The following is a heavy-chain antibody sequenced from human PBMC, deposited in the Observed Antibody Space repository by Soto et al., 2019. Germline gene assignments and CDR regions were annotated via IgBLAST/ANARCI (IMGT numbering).Heavy chain of an antibody. CDR3: AKDQVVVAATGVDY. V-gene: IGHV3-23*01. J-gene: IGHJ4*02. CDR2: ISGSGGRT. Sequence: GGSLRLSCAASGFTFSSYAMSWVRQAPGKGLEWVSAISGSGGRTYYADSVKGRFTISRDNSKNTLYPQMNSLRAEDTAVYYCAKDQVVVAATGVDYWGQGTLVTVSS. CDR1: GFTFSSYA. D-gene: IGHD2-15*01.